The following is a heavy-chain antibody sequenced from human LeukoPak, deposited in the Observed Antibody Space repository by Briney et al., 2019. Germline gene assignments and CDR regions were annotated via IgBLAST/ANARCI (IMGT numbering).Heavy chain of an antibody. V-gene: IGHV5-51*01. CDR2: IYPGDSDT. CDR1: GYRSTNYW. CDR3: ARDDASEI. Sequence: GESLKISCKGSGYRSTNYWIAWVRQMPGKGLEWMGIIYPGDSDTRYSPSFQGRVTISADKSITTAYLQWSSLKASDTAMYYCARDDASEIWGQGTMVTVSS. J-gene: IGHJ3*02.